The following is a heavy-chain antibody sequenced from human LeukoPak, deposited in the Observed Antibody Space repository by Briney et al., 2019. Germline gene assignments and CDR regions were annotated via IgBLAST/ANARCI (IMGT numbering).Heavy chain of an antibody. Sequence: GRSLRLSCTASGFTFGDYAMTWVRQTPGKGLEWVGFIASETYGGTAEYAASVKGRFIISRDDSKSIAYLQMNSLKTEDTAVYYCTRDQTPYYWGQGTLVTVSS. CDR3: TRDQTPYY. CDR1: GFTFGDYA. V-gene: IGHV3-49*04. J-gene: IGHJ4*02. CDR2: IASETYGGTA.